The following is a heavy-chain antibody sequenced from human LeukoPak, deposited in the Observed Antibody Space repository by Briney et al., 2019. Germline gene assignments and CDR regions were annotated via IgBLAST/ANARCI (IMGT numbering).Heavy chain of an antibody. D-gene: IGHD1-14*01. CDR1: GFTFSSHA. J-gene: IGHJ4*02. CDR2: ISGNGAGT. CDR3: AKVSWECTNQDFHW. V-gene: IGHV3-23*01. Sequence: YPGGSLRLSCTPSGFTFSSHAMSWVRQAPGKGLEWVSCISGNGAGTYYADSVKGRFTISRDNSKNTLYLQMNSLRAEDTAGYYCAKVSWECTNQDFHWWGQGTLVTVSS.